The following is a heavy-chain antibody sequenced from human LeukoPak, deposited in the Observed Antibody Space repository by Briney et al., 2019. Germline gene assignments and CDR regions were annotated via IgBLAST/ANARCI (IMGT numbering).Heavy chain of an antibody. CDR2: INTDGSNT. CDR3: ARVELGTAMVIHYYYMDV. J-gene: IGHJ6*03. Sequence: PGGSLRLSCAASGFTFSTYWMHWVRQAPGKGLVWVSRINTDGSNTNYADSVRGRFTISRDNAKNTLYLQMNSLRAEDTAVYYCARVELGTAMVIHYYYMDVWGKGTTVTVSS. D-gene: IGHD5-18*01. V-gene: IGHV3-74*01. CDR1: GFTFSTYW.